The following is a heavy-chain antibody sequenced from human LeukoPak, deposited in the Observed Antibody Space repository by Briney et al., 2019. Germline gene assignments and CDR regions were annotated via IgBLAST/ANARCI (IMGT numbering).Heavy chain of an antibody. CDR2: ISSSSSTI. J-gene: IGHJ4*02. V-gene: IGHV3-48*01. CDR1: GFTFSHYS. Sequence: GGSLRLSCAASGFTFSHYSMNWVRQAPGKGLEWVSYISSSSSTIYYADSVKGRFTISRDNSKNTLYLQMNSLRAEDTAVYYCAKGGVGSSWYFDYWGQGTLVTVSS. CDR3: AKGGVGSSWYFDY. D-gene: IGHD6-13*01.